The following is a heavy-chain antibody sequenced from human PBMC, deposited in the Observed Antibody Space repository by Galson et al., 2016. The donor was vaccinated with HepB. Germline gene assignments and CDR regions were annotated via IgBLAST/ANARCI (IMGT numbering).Heavy chain of an antibody. D-gene: IGHD1-26*01. CDR1: GDSISSNSYY. CDR3: ARSYSGSNLGGFDN. CDR2: VYYSVSS. V-gene: IGHV4-39*01. J-gene: IGHJ4*02. Sequence: ETLSLTCTVSGDSISSNSYYWGWIRQPPGKGLEWIGSVYYSVSSYYNPSLVSRVTIFIDACKNQFSLKLTSVTAADPAVYYCARSYSGSNLGGFDNWGRGILVTVSS.